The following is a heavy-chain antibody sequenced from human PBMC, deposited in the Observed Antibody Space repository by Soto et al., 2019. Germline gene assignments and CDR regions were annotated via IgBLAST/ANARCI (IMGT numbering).Heavy chain of an antibody. Sequence: GGSLRLSCAASEFTFSNYWMHWVRQAPGKGLVWVSRINSDGSSTNYADSVKGRFTISRDNAKNTLYLQMNSLRAEDTAVYYCARGGLRAYWIDHWGQGTLVTVSS. CDR1: EFTFSNYW. CDR2: INSDGSST. J-gene: IGHJ5*02. V-gene: IGHV3-74*01. CDR3: ARGGLRAYWIDH. D-gene: IGHD3-16*01.